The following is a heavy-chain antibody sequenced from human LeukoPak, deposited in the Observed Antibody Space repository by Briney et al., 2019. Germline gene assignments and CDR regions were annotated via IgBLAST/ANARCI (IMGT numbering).Heavy chain of an antibody. CDR3: ARDATMVRGVPYYYYGMDV. CDR1: GFIFNRHA. CDR2: ISYDGSNK. D-gene: IGHD3-10*01. Sequence: GGSLRLSCAASGFIFNRHAMSWVRQAPGKGLEWVAFISYDGSNKYYADSVKGRFTISRDNSKNTLYLQMNSLRAEDTAVYYCARDATMVRGVPYYYYGMDVWGQGTTVTVSS. J-gene: IGHJ6*02. V-gene: IGHV3-30-3*01.